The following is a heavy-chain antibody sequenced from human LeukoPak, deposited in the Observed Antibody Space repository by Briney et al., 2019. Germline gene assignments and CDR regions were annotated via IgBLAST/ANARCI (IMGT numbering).Heavy chain of an antibody. V-gene: IGHV3-30*02. Sequence: GGSLRLSCAASGFTFSSYGMHWVRQAPGKGLEWVAFIRYDGSNKYYADSVKGRFTISRDNSKNTLYLQMNSLRAEDTAVYYCAKGRYYYDSSGQFDYWGQGTLVTVSS. D-gene: IGHD3-22*01. CDR2: IRYDGSNK. J-gene: IGHJ4*02. CDR1: GFTFSSYG. CDR3: AKGRYYYDSSGQFDY.